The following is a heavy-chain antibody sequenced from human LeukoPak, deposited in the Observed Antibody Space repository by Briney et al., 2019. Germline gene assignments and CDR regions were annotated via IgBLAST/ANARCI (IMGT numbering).Heavy chain of an antibody. CDR2: INHSGST. Sequence: SETLSLTCAVYGGSFSGYYWSWIRQPPGKGLEWIGEINHSGSTNYNPSLKSRVTISVDTPKNQFSLKLSSVTAADTAVYYCARISGSSLDYWGQGTLVTVSS. CDR1: GGSFSGYY. V-gene: IGHV4-34*01. J-gene: IGHJ4*02. CDR3: ARISGSSLDY. D-gene: IGHD1-26*01.